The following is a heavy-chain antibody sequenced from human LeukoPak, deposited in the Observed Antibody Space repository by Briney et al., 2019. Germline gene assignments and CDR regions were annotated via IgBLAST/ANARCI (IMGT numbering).Heavy chain of an antibody. Sequence: PSQTLSLTCAVSGGSISSGGYSWSWIRQPPGKGLEWIGYIYHSGSTYYNPSLKSRVTISVDRSKNQFSLKLSSVTAADTAVYYCARDKLGYGMDVWGQGTMVTVSS. CDR1: GGSISSGGYS. V-gene: IGHV4-30-2*01. CDR2: IYHSGST. J-gene: IGHJ6*02. D-gene: IGHD1-7*01. CDR3: ARDKLGYGMDV.